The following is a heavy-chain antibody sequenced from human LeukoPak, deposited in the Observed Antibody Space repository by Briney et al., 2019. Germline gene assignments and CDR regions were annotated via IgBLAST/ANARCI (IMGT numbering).Heavy chain of an antibody. J-gene: IGHJ4*02. Sequence: SETLSLTCTVSGGSISSGGYYWSWIRQHPGKGLEWIGYIYYSGSTYYNPSLKSRVTISVDTSKNQFSLKLSSVTAADTAVYYCARDEGNYDSSGYFDEWGQGTLVTVSS. D-gene: IGHD3-22*01. CDR1: GGSISSGGYY. V-gene: IGHV4-31*03. CDR3: ARDEGNYDSSGYFDE. CDR2: IYYSGST.